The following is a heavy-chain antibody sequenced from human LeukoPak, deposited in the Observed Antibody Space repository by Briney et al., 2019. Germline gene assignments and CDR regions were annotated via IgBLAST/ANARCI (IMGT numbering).Heavy chain of an antibody. V-gene: IGHV1-18*01. CDR2: ISAYNGNT. CDR1: GYTFTSYG. Sequence: WASVKVSCKASGYTFTSYGISWVRQAPGQGLEWMGWISAYNGNTNYAQKLQGRVTMTTDTSTSTAYMELRSLRSDDTAAYYCARDYGPDYDFWSGPYGMDVWGQGTTVTVSS. CDR3: ARDYGPDYDFWSGPYGMDV. J-gene: IGHJ6*02. D-gene: IGHD3-3*01.